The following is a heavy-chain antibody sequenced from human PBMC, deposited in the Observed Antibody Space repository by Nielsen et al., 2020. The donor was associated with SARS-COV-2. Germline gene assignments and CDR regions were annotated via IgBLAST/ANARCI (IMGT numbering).Heavy chain of an antibody. V-gene: IGHV3-33*06. Sequence: GESLKISCAASEVTFRSHDMQWVRQAPGKGLECVARIWYDGSNKYYADSVKGRFTISRDNSKNTVYLQMNSLRAEDTAVYYCAKDGWIQLWLRPSLALDYFDYWGQGTLVTVSS. CDR3: AKDGWIQLWLRPSLALDYFDY. J-gene: IGHJ4*02. D-gene: IGHD5-18*01. CDR2: IWYDGSNK. CDR1: EVTFRSHD.